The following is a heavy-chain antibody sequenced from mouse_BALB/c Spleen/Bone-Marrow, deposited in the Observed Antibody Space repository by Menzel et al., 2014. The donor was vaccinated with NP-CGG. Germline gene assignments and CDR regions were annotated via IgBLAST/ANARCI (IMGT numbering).Heavy chain of an antibody. V-gene: IGHV1S135*01. CDR1: GYAFTSYN. D-gene: IGHD3-1*01. Sequence: EVQLQQSGPELVKPGASVKVSCKASGYAFTSYNMYWVKQSHGKSLEWMGYIDPYSGGTSYNQKFKGKATLTVDKSSSTAYMHRNSRTSEDSAVYYCARNLGYGYCDYWGQGTSLTVSS. CDR3: ARNLGYGYCDY. CDR2: IDPYSGGT. J-gene: IGHJ2*02.